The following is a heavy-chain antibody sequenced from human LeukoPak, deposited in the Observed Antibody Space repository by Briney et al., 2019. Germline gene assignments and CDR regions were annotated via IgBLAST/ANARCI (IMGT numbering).Heavy chain of an antibody. D-gene: IGHD3-10*01. CDR3: ARMVRGVIEGFDP. J-gene: IGHJ5*02. CDR2: INYDGTST. V-gene: IGHV3-74*01. Sequence: GGSLRLSCAASGFTFSSYWMHWARQASGKGLVWVSRINYDGTSTNYADSVKGRFTISRDNAKNTLYMQMNSLRAEDTAVYYCARMVRGVIEGFDPWGQGTLVTVSS. CDR1: GFTFSSYW.